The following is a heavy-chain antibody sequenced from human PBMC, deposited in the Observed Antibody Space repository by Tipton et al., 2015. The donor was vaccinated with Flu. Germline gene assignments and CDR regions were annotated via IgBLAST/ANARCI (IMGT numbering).Heavy chain of an antibody. CDR3: ARGAPSRYGSGTYYDSYFDY. V-gene: IGHV4-38-2*02. Sequence: TLSLTCSVSGYSVSSSYYWGWVRRPPGKGLEWIGTIYHSGSTYYNPSLKSRVTISLDSSKKHFSLNLTSVTAADTAMYYCARGAPSRYGSGTYYDSYFDYWGHGILVTVSS. J-gene: IGHJ4*01. CDR1: GYSVSSSYY. D-gene: IGHD3-10*01. CDR2: IYHSGST.